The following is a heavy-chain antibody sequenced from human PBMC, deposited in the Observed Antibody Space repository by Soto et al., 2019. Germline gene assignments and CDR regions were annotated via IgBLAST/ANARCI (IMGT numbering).Heavy chain of an antibody. Sequence: SETLSLTCSVSGGSTSSYYWSWIRQPPGKGLEWIGYIYYSGSTDYSPSLKSRVTMSIDTSQNQVSLKLTSVTAADTAVYYCARHSYYYGSTYGCWLDPWGQGTLVTVSS. CDR1: GGSTSSYY. CDR2: IYYSGST. D-gene: IGHD3-10*01. V-gene: IGHV4-59*08. CDR3: ARHSYYYGSTYGCWLDP. J-gene: IGHJ5*02.